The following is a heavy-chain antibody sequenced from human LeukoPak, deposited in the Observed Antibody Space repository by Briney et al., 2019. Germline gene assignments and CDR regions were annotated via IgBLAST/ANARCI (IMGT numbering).Heavy chain of an antibody. J-gene: IGHJ4*02. CDR2: ISSSGSTI. CDR1: GFTFSSYE. V-gene: IGHV3-48*03. Sequence: GGSLRLSCAASGFTFSSYEMNWVRQAPGKGLEWVSYISSSGSTIYYADSVKGRFTISRDNSKNTVYLQMSSLRAEDTAIYYCAKSLGIVVVTANFDYWGQGTLVSVSS. D-gene: IGHD2-21*02. CDR3: AKSLGIVVVTANFDY.